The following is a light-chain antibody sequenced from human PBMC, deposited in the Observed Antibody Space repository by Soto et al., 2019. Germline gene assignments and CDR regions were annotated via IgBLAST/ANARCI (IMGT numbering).Light chain of an antibody. CDR1: QGIDSS. CDR2: AAS. Sequence: AILLTQSPSSLSASLGDRFAITCRASQGIDSSFAWYQQKPGKAPKLLIYAASSLQSGVPSRFSGSGSGTDFTLTISSLQPDDFATYYCQHYNSYSEAFGQGTKVDIK. V-gene: IGKV1-13*02. J-gene: IGKJ1*01. CDR3: QHYNSYSEA.